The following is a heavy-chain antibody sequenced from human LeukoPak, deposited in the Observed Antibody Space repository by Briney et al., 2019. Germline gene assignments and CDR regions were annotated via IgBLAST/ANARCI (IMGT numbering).Heavy chain of an antibody. J-gene: IGHJ6*02. V-gene: IGHV3-21*01. Sequence: GGSLRLSCAASGFTFSSYSMNWVRQAPGKGLEWVSSISSSSSYIYYADSVKGRFTISRDNAKNSLYLQMNSLRAEDTAVYYCAREEDDFWSGPPVAYGMDVWGQGTTVTVSS. CDR2: ISSSSSYI. CDR3: AREEDDFWSGPPVAYGMDV. CDR1: GFTFSSYS. D-gene: IGHD3-3*01.